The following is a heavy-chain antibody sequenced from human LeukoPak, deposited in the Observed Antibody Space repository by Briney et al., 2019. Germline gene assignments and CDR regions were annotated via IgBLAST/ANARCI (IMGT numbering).Heavy chain of an antibody. J-gene: IGHJ4*02. Sequence: GGSLRLSCAASGFSFRDYYMSWIRQAPGKGLEWVSYISTDSVYTNYADPVKGRFTISRDNAKNSLYLQLNSLRAEDTAVYYCARESHGTGDQWGQGTLVSVSS. CDR1: GFSFRDYY. CDR2: ISTDSVYT. D-gene: IGHD3-10*01. V-gene: IGHV3-11*05. CDR3: ARESHGTGDQ.